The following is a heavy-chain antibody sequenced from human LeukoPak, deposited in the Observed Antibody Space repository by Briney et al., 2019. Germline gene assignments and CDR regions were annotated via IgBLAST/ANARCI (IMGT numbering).Heavy chain of an antibody. D-gene: IGHD3-10*01. V-gene: IGHV3-21*01. Sequence: GGSLRLSCAASGFTFSTYSMNWVRQAPGKGLEWVSSISSSGNYIYYADSVKGRFTISRDNAKSSLFLQMNSLRAEDTAVYYCARRSRVRGSNWFDPWGQGTLVTVSS. CDR1: GFTFSTYS. J-gene: IGHJ5*02. CDR2: ISSSGNYI. CDR3: ARRSRVRGSNWFDP.